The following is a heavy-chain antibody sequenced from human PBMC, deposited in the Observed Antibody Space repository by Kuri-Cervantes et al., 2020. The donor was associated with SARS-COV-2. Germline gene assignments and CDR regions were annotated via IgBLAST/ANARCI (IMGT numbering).Heavy chain of an antibody. Sequence: SETLSLTCTVSGGSISSSSYYWGWIRQPPGKGLEWIGEINHSGSTNYNPSLKSRVTISVDTSKNQFSLELSSVTAADTAVYYCARYLYGSGSYYNSYYFDYWGQGTLVTVSS. CDR3: ARYLYGSGSYYNSYYFDY. J-gene: IGHJ4*02. CDR1: GGSISSSSYY. CDR2: INHSGST. D-gene: IGHD3-10*01. V-gene: IGHV4-39*07.